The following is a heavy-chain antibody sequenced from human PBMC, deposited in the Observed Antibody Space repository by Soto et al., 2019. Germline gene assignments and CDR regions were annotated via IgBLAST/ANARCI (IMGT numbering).Heavy chain of an antibody. CDR3: AKGGGTFYYGSGNLDY. D-gene: IGHD3-10*01. V-gene: IGHV3-23*01. CDR2: ISGNDGTT. Sequence: GGSLRLSCAGSGFTIRSYVVNWVRQAPGEGLEWLSGISGNDGTTYYADSVRGRFTITSDTSKNTVYLQLNHLGVEDTAVYYCAKGGGTFYYGSGNLDYWGQGTLVTVSS. CDR1: GFTIRSYV. J-gene: IGHJ4*02.